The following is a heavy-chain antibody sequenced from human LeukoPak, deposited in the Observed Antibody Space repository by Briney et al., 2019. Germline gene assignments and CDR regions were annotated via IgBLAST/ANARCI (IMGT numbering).Heavy chain of an antibody. J-gene: IGHJ4*02. Sequence: ASVKVSCKVSGYTLTELSMHWVRQAPGKGLEWMGGFEPEDGETIYAQKFQGRVAMTEDTSIDTAYMELNSLRAEDTAVYYCAKSRPVFYGSGSYYLNPFDQWGQGTLVTVSS. CDR1: GYTLTELS. CDR2: FEPEDGET. V-gene: IGHV1-24*01. D-gene: IGHD3-10*01. CDR3: AKSRPVFYGSGSYYLNPFDQ.